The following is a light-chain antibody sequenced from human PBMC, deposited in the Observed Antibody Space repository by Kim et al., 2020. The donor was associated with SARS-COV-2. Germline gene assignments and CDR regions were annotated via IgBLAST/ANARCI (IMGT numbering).Light chain of an antibody. J-gene: IGKJ5*01. V-gene: IGKV3-11*01. CDR3: QHRNNWPRVT. CDR2: DVS. CDR1: QSVDKY. Sequence: EILLTQSPATLSLSPGERATLSRRASQSVDKYLAWYQQKPGQAPRLLIYDVSTRATGIPARFSASGSGTDFTLTISRLESEDFAFYYCQHRNNWPRVTFGQGTRLEIK.